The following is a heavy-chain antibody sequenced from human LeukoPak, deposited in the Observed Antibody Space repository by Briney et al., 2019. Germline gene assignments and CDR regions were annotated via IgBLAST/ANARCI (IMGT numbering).Heavy chain of an antibody. CDR3: AKVSRPSAAGPYYYYYMDV. D-gene: IGHD6-13*01. Sequence: GSLRLSCAASGFTFSDYYMSWIRQAPGKGLEWVSYISSSGSTIYYADSVKGRFTISRDNSKNTLYLQMNSLRAEDTAVYYCAKVSRPSAAGPYYYYYMDVWGKGTTVTISS. CDR1: GFTFSDYY. V-gene: IGHV3-11*01. CDR2: ISSSGSTI. J-gene: IGHJ6*03.